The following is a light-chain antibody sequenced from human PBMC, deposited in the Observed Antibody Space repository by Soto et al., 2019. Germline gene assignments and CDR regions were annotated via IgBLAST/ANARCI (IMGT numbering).Light chain of an antibody. CDR2: DNN. J-gene: IGLJ3*02. Sequence: QSILTQPPSMSAAPGQKVTISCSGSSSNIAKNFVSWYQQLPGTAPKFLIYDNNKRPSGIPDRFSASKSGTSATLDITGLQTGDEALYYCATWDSSLSAVVFGGGTKVTVL. CDR1: SSNIAKNF. CDR3: ATWDSSLSAVV. V-gene: IGLV1-51*01.